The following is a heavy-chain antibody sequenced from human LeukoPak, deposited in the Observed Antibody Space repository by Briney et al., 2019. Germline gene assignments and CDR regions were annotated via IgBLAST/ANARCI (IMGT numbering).Heavy chain of an antibody. CDR3: ARAHYDFWSGYFPLDY. CDR2: INPNSGGT. CDR1: GYTFTGYY. Sequence: SVKVSCKASGYTFTGYYMHWVRQAPGQGLEWMGWINPNSGGTNYAQKFQGRVTMTRDTSISTAYMELSRLRSDDTAVYYCARAHYDFWSGYFPLDYWGQGTLVTVSS. D-gene: IGHD3-3*01. J-gene: IGHJ4*02. V-gene: IGHV1-2*02.